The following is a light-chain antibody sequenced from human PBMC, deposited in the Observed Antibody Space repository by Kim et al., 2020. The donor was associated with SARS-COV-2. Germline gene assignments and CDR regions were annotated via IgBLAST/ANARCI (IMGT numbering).Light chain of an antibody. J-gene: IGLJ3*02. CDR3: QSYDSSSWV. V-gene: IGLV6-57*03. CDR2: EDN. Sequence: GKTVTHSCTRSSGSIASNYVQWYQQRPGSAPTTVIYEDNQRPSGVPDRFSGSIDSSSNSASLTISGLKTEDEADYYCQSYDSSSWVFGGGTQLTVL. CDR1: SGSIASNY.